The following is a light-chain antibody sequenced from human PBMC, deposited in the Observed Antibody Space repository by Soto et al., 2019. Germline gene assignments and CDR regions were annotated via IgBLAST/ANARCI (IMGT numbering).Light chain of an antibody. Sequence: DIQMTQSPSTLSASVGDRVTITCRASQTISNWLAWYQQKPGQAPKVLIFDDSTLDGGVPSRFSGRRSGTDFTLTISSLQHSDFATYYCQQYNTYPLTFGGGTKVEI. V-gene: IGKV1-5*01. CDR2: DDS. CDR3: QQYNTYPLT. J-gene: IGKJ4*01. CDR1: QTISNW.